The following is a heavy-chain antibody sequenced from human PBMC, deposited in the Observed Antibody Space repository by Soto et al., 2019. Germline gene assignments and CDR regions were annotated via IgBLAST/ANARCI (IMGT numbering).Heavy chain of an antibody. CDR2: INPSGGST. V-gene: IGHV1-46*01. CDR3: ARSPHGYFCYDWRDYYNSTDV. Sequence: GASVKVSCKASGYTFTSYYMHWVRQAPGQGLGWMGIINPSGGSTSYAQKFQGRVTMTGDTSTSTAYMELSSLRSEDTAVYYCARSPHGYFCYDWRDYYNSTDVCYQRSTVIVS. D-gene: IGHD5-12*01. J-gene: IGHJ6*02. CDR1: GYTFTSYY.